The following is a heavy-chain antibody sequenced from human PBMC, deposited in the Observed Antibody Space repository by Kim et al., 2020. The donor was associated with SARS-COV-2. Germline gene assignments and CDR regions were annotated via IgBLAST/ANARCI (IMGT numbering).Heavy chain of an antibody. D-gene: IGHD2-2*01. V-gene: IGHV3-30*18. J-gene: IGHJ6*02. Sequence: GGSLRLSCAASGFTFSSYGMHWVRQAPGKGLEWVAVISYDGSNKYYADSVKGRFTISRDNSKNTLYLQMNSLRAEDTAVYYCAKDPRFRLPASSSDGMDVWGHGTTVTVSS. CDR2: ISYDGSNK. CDR1: GFTFSSYG. CDR3: AKDPRFRLPASSSDGMDV.